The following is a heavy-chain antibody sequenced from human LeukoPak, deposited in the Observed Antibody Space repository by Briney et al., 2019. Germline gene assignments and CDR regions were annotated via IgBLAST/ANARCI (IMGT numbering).Heavy chain of an antibody. CDR2: IYSGGST. CDR3: ARESIGGYYYYYYMDV. Sequence: GGSLRLSCAASGFTVSSNYMSWVRQAPGKGLEWVSVIYSGGSTYYADSVKGRFTISRDNSKNTLYLQMNSLRAEDTAVYYCARESIGGYYYYYYMDVWGKGTTVTVSS. CDR1: GFTVSSNY. V-gene: IGHV3-53*01. J-gene: IGHJ6*03. D-gene: IGHD6-6*01.